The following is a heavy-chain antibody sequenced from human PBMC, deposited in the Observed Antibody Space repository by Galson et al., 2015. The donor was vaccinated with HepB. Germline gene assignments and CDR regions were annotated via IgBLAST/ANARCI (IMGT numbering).Heavy chain of an antibody. CDR3: ARVKTSDCSGGRCFQRPYFYYYALDV. D-gene: IGHD2-15*01. Sequence: SLRLSCAASGFTFSNYAMHWVRQAPGKGLEWVALIVYDGSNKYYADSVTGRSSIYRDNSKNTLYLQLKSLRAEDTAVYYCARVKTSDCSGGRCFQRPYFYYYALDVWGQGTTVTVSS. J-gene: IGHJ6*02. CDR1: GFTFSNYA. V-gene: IGHV3-30*04. CDR2: IVYDGSNK.